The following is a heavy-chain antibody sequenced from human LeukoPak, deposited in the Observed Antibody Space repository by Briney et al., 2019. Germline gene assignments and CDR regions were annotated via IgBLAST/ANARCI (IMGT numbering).Heavy chain of an antibody. J-gene: IGHJ3*02. D-gene: IGHD3-3*01. CDR1: GGSISSYY. CDR2: IDYSGST. CDR3: ARVNITNDAFDI. V-gene: IGHV4-59*01. Sequence: PSETLSLTCTVSGGSISSYYWSWIRQPPGKGLEWIGYIDYSGSTNYNPSLKSRVTISVDTSKNQFSLKLSSVTAADTAVYYCARVNITNDAFDIWGQGTMVTVSS.